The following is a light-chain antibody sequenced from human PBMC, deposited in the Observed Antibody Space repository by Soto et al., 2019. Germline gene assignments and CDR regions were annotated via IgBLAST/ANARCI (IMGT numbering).Light chain of an antibody. CDR3: CSYSGSGTYV. CDR2: EGS. J-gene: IGLJ1*01. Sequence: QYALTQPASVSGSPGQSITISCTGTSSDVGTYNLVSWYQQHPGKAPKLMIYEGSKRPSGVSNRFSGSKSGTTASLTISGLQAEDEADYYCCSYSGSGTYVFGTGTKVTVL. V-gene: IGLV2-23*01. CDR1: SSDVGTYNL.